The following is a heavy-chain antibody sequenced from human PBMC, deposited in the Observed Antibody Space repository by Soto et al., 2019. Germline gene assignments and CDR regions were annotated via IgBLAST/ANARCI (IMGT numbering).Heavy chain of an antibody. D-gene: IGHD4-17*01. Sequence: SETLSLTCAVSGYSISSGYYWGWIRQPPGKGLEWIGSIYHSGSTYYNPSLKSRVTISVDTSKNQFSLKLSSVTAADTAVYYCARDRALGAYGDYDLGYWGQGTLVTVSS. CDR3: ARDRALGAYGDYDLGY. V-gene: IGHV4-38-2*02. CDR1: GYSISSGYY. J-gene: IGHJ4*02. CDR2: IYHSGST.